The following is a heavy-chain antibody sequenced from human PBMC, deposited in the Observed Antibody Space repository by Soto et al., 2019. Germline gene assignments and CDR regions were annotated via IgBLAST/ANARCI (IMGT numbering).Heavy chain of an antibody. CDR1: GGSISTYY. J-gene: IGHJ4*02. CDR3: AIDASGVDFWDGPYYFDY. Sequence: QVQLQESGPRLVKPSETLSLTCTVSGGSISTYYWSWIRQSPGKGLEWIGYVYYNGRTKYNPSLKRRVTISVDTSKNQFSLNLNSVNAANTAVYYCAIDASGVDFWDGPYYFDYWGQGILVTVSS. V-gene: IGHV4-59*01. CDR2: VYYNGRT. D-gene: IGHD3-3*01.